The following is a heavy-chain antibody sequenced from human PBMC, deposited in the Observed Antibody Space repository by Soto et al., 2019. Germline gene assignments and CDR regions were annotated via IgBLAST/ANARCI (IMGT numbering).Heavy chain of an antibody. J-gene: IGHJ6*03. CDR1: GFTFSSHG. D-gene: IGHD5-12*01. CDR2: IWYDGSNK. Sequence: QVQLVESGGGVVQPGRSLRLSCAASGFTFSSHGMHWVRQAPGKGLEWVAVIWYDGSNKYYADSVKGRFTISRDNSKNTLYLQMNSLRAEDTAVYYCARAGATDDPYYYYYYMDVWGKGTTVTVSS. CDR3: ARAGATDDPYYYYYYMDV. V-gene: IGHV3-33*01.